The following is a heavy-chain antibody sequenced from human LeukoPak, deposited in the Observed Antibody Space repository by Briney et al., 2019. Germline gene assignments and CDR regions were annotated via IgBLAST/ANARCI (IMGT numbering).Heavy chain of an antibody. V-gene: IGHV4-39*07. CDR3: ARDGSSSWYGWFDP. J-gene: IGHJ5*02. CDR1: GGSISSSSYY. CDR2: IYYSGST. Sequence: SSETLSLTCTVSGGSISSSSYYWGWIRQPPGKGLEWIGSIYYSGSTYYNPSLKSRVTISVDTSKNQFSLKLSSVTAADTAVYYCARDGSSSWYGWFDPWGQGTLVTVSS. D-gene: IGHD6-13*01.